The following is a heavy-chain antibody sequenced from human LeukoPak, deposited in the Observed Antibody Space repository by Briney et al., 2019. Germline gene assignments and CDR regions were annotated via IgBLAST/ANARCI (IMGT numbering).Heavy chain of an antibody. Sequence: GGSLRLSCAASGFTFSSYAMSWVRQAPGKGLEWVSVIYSGGSTYYADSVKGRFTISRDNSKNTLYLQMNSLRAEDTAVYYCARDGARYYDSSGYWSTEYFQHWGQGTLVTVSS. CDR3: ARDGARYYDSSGYWSTEYFQH. CDR1: GFTFSSYA. V-gene: IGHV3-53*01. D-gene: IGHD3-22*01. CDR2: IYSGGST. J-gene: IGHJ1*01.